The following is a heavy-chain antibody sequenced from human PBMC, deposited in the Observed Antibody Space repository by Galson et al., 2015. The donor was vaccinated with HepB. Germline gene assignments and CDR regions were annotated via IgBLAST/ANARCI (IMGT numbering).Heavy chain of an antibody. V-gene: IGHV3-33*01. J-gene: IGHJ5*02. CDR3: ARGVLPQYYDFWSGYYTGGWFDP. CDR1: GFTFSSYG. CDR2: IWYDGSNK. Sequence: SLRLSCAASGFTFSSYGMHWVRQAPGKGLEWVAVIWYDGSNKYYADSVKGRFTISRDNSKNTLYLQMNSLRAEDTAVYYCARGVLPQYYDFWSGYYTGGWFDPWGQGTLVTVSS. D-gene: IGHD3-3*01.